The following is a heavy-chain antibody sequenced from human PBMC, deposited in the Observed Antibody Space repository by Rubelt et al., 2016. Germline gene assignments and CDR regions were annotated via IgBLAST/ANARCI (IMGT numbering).Heavy chain of an antibody. J-gene: IGHJ3*01. V-gene: IGHV3-33*01. D-gene: IGHD3-22*01. CDR2: LWYDGSNK. CDR3: ASYYV. CDR1: GFTFSSYG. Sequence: VQLVESGGGLVQPGRSLRLSCAASGFTFSSYGMHWVRQAPGKGLEWVAVLWYDGSNKYYADSVKGRFTISRDNSKNTLYLQMNSLRAEDTAVYYCASYYVWGQGTMVTVSS.